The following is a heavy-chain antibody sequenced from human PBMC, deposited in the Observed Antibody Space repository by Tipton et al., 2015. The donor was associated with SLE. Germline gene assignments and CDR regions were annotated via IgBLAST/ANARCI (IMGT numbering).Heavy chain of an antibody. CDR2: VSSNNIAT. J-gene: IGHJ6*03. CDR1: GFSFNAFD. D-gene: IGHD6-13*01. V-gene: IGHV3-21*06. Sequence: SLRLSCATSGFSFNAFDFHWVRQAPGKGLEWVASVSSNNIATHADSLKGRFTISRDNAKNTLYLQMHSLRVEDTAVYYCARMYSSSCGSYYYYMDVWGKGTTVTVSS. CDR3: ARMYSSSCGSYYYYMDV.